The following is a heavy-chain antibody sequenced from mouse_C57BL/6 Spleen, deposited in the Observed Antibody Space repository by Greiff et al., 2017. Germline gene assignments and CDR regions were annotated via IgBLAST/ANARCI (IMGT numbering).Heavy chain of an antibody. J-gene: IGHJ4*01. CDR2: IDPSDSYT. D-gene: IGHD2-3*01. Sequence: QVQLKQPGAELVRPGTSVKLSCKASGYTFTSYWMHWVKQRPGQGLEWIGVIDPSDSYTNYNQKFKGKATLSVDTSSSTAYMQLSSLTSEDSAVYYCARGYGYYEGYYARDYWGQGTSVTVSS. V-gene: IGHV1-59*01. CDR1: GYTFTSYW. CDR3: ARGYGYYEGYYARDY.